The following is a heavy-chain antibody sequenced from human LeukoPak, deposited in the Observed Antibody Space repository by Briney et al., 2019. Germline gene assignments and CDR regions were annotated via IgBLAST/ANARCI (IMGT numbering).Heavy chain of an antibody. CDR3: AKDFEDNIAAAGHFDY. D-gene: IGHD6-13*01. CDR1: GFTVSSNY. CDR2: IYSGGST. Sequence: GGSLRLSCAASGFTVSSNYMSWVRQAPGKGLEWVSVIYSGGSTYYADSVKGRFTISRDNSKNTLYLQMNSLRAEDTAVYYCAKDFEDNIAAAGHFDYWGQGTLVTVSS. V-gene: IGHV3-66*01. J-gene: IGHJ4*02.